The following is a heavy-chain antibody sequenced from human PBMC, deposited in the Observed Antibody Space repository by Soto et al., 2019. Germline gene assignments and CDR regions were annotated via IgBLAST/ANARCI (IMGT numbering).Heavy chain of an antibody. CDR1: GFTFSSYA. D-gene: IGHD6-6*01. CDR2: ISYDGSNK. CDR3: AREEYSSSFLDY. V-gene: IGHV3-30-3*01. J-gene: IGHJ4*02. Sequence: PGGSLRLSCAASGFTFSSYAMHWVRQAPGKGLEWVAVISYDGSNKYYADSVKGRFTISRDNSKNTLYLQMNSLRAEDTAVYYCAREEYSSSFLDYWGQGTLVTVSS.